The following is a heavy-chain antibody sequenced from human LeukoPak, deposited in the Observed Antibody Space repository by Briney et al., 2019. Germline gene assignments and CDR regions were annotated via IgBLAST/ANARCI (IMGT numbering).Heavy chain of an antibody. J-gene: IGHJ4*02. CDR2: VYYNGRT. CDR3: ARGTAMVNFDY. D-gene: IGHD5-18*01. V-gene: IGHV4-59*01. Sequence: MSSETLSLTCTVSGDSISSNYWSWIRQPPGKGLEWIGYVYYNGRTNYNPSLKSRLTISIDTSKNQFSPKLSSMTAADTALYYCARGTAMVNFDYWGQGTLVTVSS. CDR1: GDSISSNY.